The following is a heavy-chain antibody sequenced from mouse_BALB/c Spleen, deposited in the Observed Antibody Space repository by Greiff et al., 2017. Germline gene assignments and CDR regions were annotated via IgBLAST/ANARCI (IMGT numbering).Heavy chain of an antibody. CDR3: ARSGATVVARYWYFDV. V-gene: IGHV1-39*01. D-gene: IGHD1-1*01. Sequence: VQLQQTGPELVKPGASVKISCKASGYSFTDYIMLWVKQSHGKSLEWIGNINPYYGSTSYNLKFKGKATLTVDKSSSTAYMQLNSLTSEDSAVYYCARSGATVVARYWYFDVWGAGTTVTVSS. CDR2: INPYYGST. J-gene: IGHJ1*01. CDR1: GYSFTDYI.